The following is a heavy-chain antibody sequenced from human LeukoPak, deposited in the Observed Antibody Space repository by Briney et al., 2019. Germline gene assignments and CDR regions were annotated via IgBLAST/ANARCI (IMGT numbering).Heavy chain of an antibody. CDR2: ISGSDGRT. Sequence: GASLRLSCAASGFTFSIYAMSWVRQAPAKGLEWVSGISGSDGRTYYADSVKGRFTISRDNSKNMLYLQMNSLRAEDTAVYYCAKDLRIWFGEFLHWGQGILVTVSS. CDR3: AKDLRIWFGEFLH. CDR1: GFTFSIYA. V-gene: IGHV3-23*01. J-gene: IGHJ4*02. D-gene: IGHD3-10*01.